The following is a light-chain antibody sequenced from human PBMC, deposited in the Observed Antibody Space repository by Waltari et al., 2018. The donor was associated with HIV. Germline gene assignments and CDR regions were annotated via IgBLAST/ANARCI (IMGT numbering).Light chain of an antibody. CDR1: SADIGNF. CDR2: QVN. J-gene: IGLJ3*02. Sequence: HSALTQPASVSGSLGQSITISCTTASADIGNFVSWYQQFPGKAPPLIFYQVNRRPSEPPYRFSASKSGDTASLTISGLLPEDEADYFCSSLGDANSLLFGGGTHLTVL. CDR3: SSLGDANSLL. V-gene: IGLV2-14*01.